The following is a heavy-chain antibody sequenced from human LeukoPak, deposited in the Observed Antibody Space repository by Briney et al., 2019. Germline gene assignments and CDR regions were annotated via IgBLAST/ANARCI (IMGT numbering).Heavy chain of an antibody. V-gene: IGHV3-74*01. CDR3: TRGLYGSPGDN. CDR1: GFTFSNYR. CDR2: ITSDGSTS. Sequence: GGSLRLSCAASGFTFSNYRMHWVRQAPGKGLLWVSRITSDGSTSDYADSVMGRSTMSRDNAKNTVYLHMNSLGAEDTAVYYCTRGLYGSPGDNWGQGTLVTVSS. J-gene: IGHJ4*02. D-gene: IGHD1-26*01.